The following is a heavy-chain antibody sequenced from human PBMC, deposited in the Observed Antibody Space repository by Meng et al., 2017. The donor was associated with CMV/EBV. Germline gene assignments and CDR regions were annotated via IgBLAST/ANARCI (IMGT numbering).Heavy chain of an antibody. D-gene: IGHD3-22*01. V-gene: IGHV4-34*01. Sequence: QLQQWGAGLLEPSETLFLTCAVYGGSLSGYHWSWIRQPPGKGLEWIGEINHSGSTNYNPSLKSRVTISVDTSKNQFSLKLSSVTAADTAVYYCARGGPNDSSGYYPYYFDYWGQGTLVTVSS. J-gene: IGHJ4*02. CDR1: GGSLSGYH. CDR3: ARGGPNDSSGYYPYYFDY. CDR2: INHSGST.